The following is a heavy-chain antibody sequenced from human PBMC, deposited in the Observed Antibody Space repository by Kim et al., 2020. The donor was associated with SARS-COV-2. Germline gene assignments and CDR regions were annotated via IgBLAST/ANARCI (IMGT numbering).Heavy chain of an antibody. CDR3: AKRSALAAAILGWFDP. CDR1: GFTFSNHV. J-gene: IGHJ5*02. CDR2: ISGSESDT. D-gene: IGHD2-2*01. V-gene: IGHV3-23*01. Sequence: GGSLRLSCAASGFTFSNHVMGWVRQAPGKGLEWVSVISGSESDTYYADSVRGRFTISRDNSKNTLYLQMNSLRAEDTAVYYCAKRSALAAAILGWFDPWGQGTLVTVSS.